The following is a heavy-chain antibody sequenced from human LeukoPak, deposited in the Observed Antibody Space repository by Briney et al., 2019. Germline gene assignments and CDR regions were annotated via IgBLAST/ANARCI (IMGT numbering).Heavy chain of an antibody. Sequence: SQTLSLTCTVSGASISSGDYYWSWIRQPPGTGLEWIGSIYYSGSTFHYNPSLKSRVTISIDTSTIQFSLSLRSVTAADTAVYYCASTNCSRSSCFGANWFDPWGQGTLVTVSS. CDR2: IYYSGST. J-gene: IGHJ5*02. CDR3: ASTNCSRSSCFGANWFDP. D-gene: IGHD2-2*01. CDR1: GASISSGDYY. V-gene: IGHV4-30-4*08.